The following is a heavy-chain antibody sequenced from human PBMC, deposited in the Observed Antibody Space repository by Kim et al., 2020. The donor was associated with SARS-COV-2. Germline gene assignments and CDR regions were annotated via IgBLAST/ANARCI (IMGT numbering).Heavy chain of an antibody. CDR2: IDLDGREK. J-gene: IGHJ4*02. CDR1: GFSLSHYS. V-gene: IGHV3-7*01. Sequence: GGSLRLSCEGSGFSLSHYSLSWVRQAPGKGLQWVANIDLDGREKNYVDSVKGRFTISRDNANNSLSLQMNRLRAEDTAMYYCTREDVRKLQPFKLWGRGTLVTVSS. D-gene: IGHD5-18*01. CDR3: TREDVRKLQPFKL.